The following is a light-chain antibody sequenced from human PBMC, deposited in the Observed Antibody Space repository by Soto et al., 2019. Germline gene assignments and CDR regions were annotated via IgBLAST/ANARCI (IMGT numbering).Light chain of an antibody. CDR3: QQYDSSPRT. V-gene: IGKV3-20*01. CDR2: GAS. CDR1: QSVTNSD. Sequence: EIVLTQSPGTLSLSPGERATLSCRASQSVTNSDLAWYQQKPGQAPRLLIYGASSRATGIPDRFSGSGSGTDFTLTITRLEPEDFAVYICQQYDSSPRTFGQGTKVDIK. J-gene: IGKJ1*01.